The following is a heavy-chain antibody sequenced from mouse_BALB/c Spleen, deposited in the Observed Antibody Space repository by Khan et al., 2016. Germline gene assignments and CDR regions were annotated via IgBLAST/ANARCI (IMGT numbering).Heavy chain of an antibody. V-gene: IGHV3-8*02. CDR2: ITYSGST. CDR1: GDSITSGY. CDR3: SSYDGSSYVRGMDY. Sequence: EVQLQESGPSLVKPSQALSLTCSVTGDSITSGYWNWIRKFPGIKLEYMGYITYSGSTYYNPSLKSRISITRDTSKNQYFLQLISVTTEDTATYYCSSYDGSSYVRGMDYWGQGTSVTVSS. J-gene: IGHJ4*01. D-gene: IGHD1-1*01.